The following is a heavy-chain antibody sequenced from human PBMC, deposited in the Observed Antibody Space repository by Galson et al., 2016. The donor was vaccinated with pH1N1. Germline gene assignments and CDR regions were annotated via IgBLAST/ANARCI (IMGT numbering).Heavy chain of an antibody. J-gene: IGHJ4*02. CDR3: TKPYTRGATGPMSPASQDGDY. CDR1: GFTFSTCS. Sequence: SLRLSCAASGFTFSTCSMNWARQAPGKGLEWLAFIRYDETNERYADSVKGRFTVSRDNSKNTLYLYMISPRVEDTAVYYCTKPYTRGATGPMSPASQDGDYWGQGTLVTVSS. CDR2: IRYDETNE. D-gene: IGHD2-2*02. V-gene: IGHV3-30*02.